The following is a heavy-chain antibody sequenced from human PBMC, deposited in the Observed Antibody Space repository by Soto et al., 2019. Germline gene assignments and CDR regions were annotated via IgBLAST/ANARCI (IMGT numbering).Heavy chain of an antibody. D-gene: IGHD3-22*01. CDR3: ARDRRLYDSGSSEIANDAFDV. CDR2: INPNSGGT. CDR1: GYTFTGYH. J-gene: IGHJ3*01. V-gene: IGHV1-2*02. Sequence: ASVKVSCKASGYTFTGYHMHWVRQAPGQGLEWMGWINPNSGGTNYAQKFQGRVTMTRDTSISTAYMEVSRLRSDDTAVYYCARDRRLYDSGSSEIANDAFDVWGQGTMVTFSS.